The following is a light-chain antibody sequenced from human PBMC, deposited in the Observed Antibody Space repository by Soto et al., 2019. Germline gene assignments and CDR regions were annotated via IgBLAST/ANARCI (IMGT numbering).Light chain of an antibody. Sequence: DIQMTQSPSSLSASVGDRVTITCRASQGISNYLAWYQQKPGKVPKLMIYAASTLQSGVPSRFSGSGSGTEFTLTISSLQPEDVATYYCQKYNSALPLTFGGGTKVEIK. CDR2: AAS. CDR3: QKYNSALPLT. V-gene: IGKV1-27*01. J-gene: IGKJ4*01. CDR1: QGISNY.